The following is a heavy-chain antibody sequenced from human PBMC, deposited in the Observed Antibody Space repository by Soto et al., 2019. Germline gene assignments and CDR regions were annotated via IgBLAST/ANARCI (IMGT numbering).Heavy chain of an antibody. CDR3: ARDHDYDILTGGEFDY. V-gene: IGHV1-46*01. D-gene: IGHD3-9*01. CDR1: GYTFTTYY. Sequence: QVQLVQPGAEVKKPGASVNISCKASGYTFTTYYMHWVRQAPGQGLEWMGIINPSGGFRIYAQKFQGRVTLTSDTSTSTVYMELSSLRSEDTAVYYCARDHDYDILTGGEFDYWGQGTLVTVSS. CDR2: INPSGGFR. J-gene: IGHJ4*02.